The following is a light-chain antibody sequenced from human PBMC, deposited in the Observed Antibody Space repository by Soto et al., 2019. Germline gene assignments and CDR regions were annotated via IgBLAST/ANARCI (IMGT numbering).Light chain of an antibody. V-gene: IGKV3-11*01. J-gene: IGKJ4*01. CDR1: QSVSSY. CDR2: DAS. Sequence: EIVLTQSPATLSLSPGERATLSCRASQSVSSYLAWYQQKPGQAPRLLIYDASNRATSIPARFSGSGSGTDFTLIIRSLQPEDVATYYCQNYDGAPLTFGGGTKVDIK. CDR3: QNYDGAPLT.